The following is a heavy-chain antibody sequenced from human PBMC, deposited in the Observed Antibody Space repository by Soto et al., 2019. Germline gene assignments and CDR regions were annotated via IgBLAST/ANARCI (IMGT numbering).Heavy chain of an antibody. Sequence: SETLSLTCAVSGGSISGSYYYWGWLRQSPGKGPEWIGSVFYTGFTSYNPSLRSRVAMSVDISKKTFSLRLTSVTAADTGVYYCVRDGSKTLRDWFDPWGQGKLVTVSS. CDR3: VRDGSKTLRDWFDP. J-gene: IGHJ5*02. CDR2: VFYTGFT. V-gene: IGHV4-39*07. CDR1: GGSISGSYYY. D-gene: IGHD4-17*01.